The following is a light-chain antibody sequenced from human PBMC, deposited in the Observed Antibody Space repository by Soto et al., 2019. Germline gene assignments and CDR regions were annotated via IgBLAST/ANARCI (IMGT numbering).Light chain of an antibody. CDR1: QSISGG. Sequence: DIQMTQSPSTLSASGGGRFIITCRCRQSISGGLAWYQKKPEKAPRLLIYDASNLQSGVPSTFSGSGPGTEFTLTISNLHLEDFATYYCQQYNTDSPWTFGQGTKVDNK. CDR3: QQYNTDSPWT. V-gene: IGKV1-5*01. CDR2: DAS. J-gene: IGKJ1*01.